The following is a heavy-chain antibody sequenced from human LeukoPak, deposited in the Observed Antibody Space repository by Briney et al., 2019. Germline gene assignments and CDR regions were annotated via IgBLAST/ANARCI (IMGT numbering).Heavy chain of an antibody. J-gene: IGHJ6*03. Sequence: ASVKVSCKASGYTFTSYGISWVRQAPGQGLEWMGIINPSGGSTSYAQKFQGRVTMTRDMSTSTVYMELSSLRSEDTAVYYCARGGWGVTSYYYYYYMDVWGKGTTVTISS. D-gene: IGHD4-17*01. CDR1: GYTFTSYG. CDR2: INPSGGST. CDR3: ARGGWGVTSYYYYYYMDV. V-gene: IGHV1-46*01.